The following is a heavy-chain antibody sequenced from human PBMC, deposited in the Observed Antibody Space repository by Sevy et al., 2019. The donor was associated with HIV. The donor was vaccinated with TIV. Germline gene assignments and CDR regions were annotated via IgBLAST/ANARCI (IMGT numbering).Heavy chain of an antibody. CDR2: ISTYNGNT. J-gene: IGHJ4*02. V-gene: IGHV1-18*01. CDR1: GYTFSTYY. CDR3: ARERRDIELVPAVEYFFDY. Sequence: ASVKVSFRASGYTFSTYYITWLRQAPGQGLEWMGWISTYNGNTQLAQKFQGRVTMSTDTYTSTAYMEVRSLKSDDTAVYYCARERRDIELVPAVEYFFDYWGQGTLVTVSS. D-gene: IGHD2-2*01.